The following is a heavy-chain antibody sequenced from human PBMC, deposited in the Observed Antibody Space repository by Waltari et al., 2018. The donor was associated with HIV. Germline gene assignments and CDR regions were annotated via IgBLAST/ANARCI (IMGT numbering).Heavy chain of an antibody. CDR2: INHAGIT. Sequence: QVQLNQWGAGLLTPSATLSLTCAVYGGSFSGNYWTWIRQPPGKGLEWIGEINHAGITNYNPSVKSRVTMSVDTSMNQFSLKLTSVTAADTALYYCARRAPMAYFDYWGQGSLVTVSS. J-gene: IGHJ4*02. CDR3: ARRAPMAYFDY. V-gene: IGHV4-34*01. CDR1: GGSFSGNY. D-gene: IGHD2-8*01.